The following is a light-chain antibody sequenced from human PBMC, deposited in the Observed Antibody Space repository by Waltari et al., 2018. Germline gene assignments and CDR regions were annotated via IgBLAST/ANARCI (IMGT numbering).Light chain of an antibody. Sequence: EIVLTQSPGTLSLSRGETATLSCRASQSVSRSYLAWYQQRPGQAPRLLLYLTSIRATGIPDRFIGSGSWTDFTLIISGLEPEDFAVYYCHQYETLPSTFGQGTKLEIK. V-gene: IGKV3-20*01. J-gene: IGKJ2*01. CDR2: LTS. CDR1: QSVSRSY. CDR3: HQYETLPST.